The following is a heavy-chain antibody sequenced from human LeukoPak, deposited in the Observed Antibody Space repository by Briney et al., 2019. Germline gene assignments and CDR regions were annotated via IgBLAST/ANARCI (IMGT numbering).Heavy chain of an antibody. V-gene: IGHV4-59*01. Sequence: SETLSLTCTVSGGSISSYYWSWIRQPPGKGLEWIGYIYYSGSTNYNPSLKSRVTISVDTSKNQFSLKLSSVTAADTAVYYCARGGWFGELYYYYMDVWGKGTTVTISS. CDR2: IYYSGST. J-gene: IGHJ6*03. CDR1: GGSISSYY. CDR3: ARGGWFGELYYYYMDV. D-gene: IGHD3-10*01.